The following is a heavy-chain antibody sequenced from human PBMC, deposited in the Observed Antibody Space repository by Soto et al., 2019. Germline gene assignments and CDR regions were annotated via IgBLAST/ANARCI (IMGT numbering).Heavy chain of an antibody. CDR2: ISHDGRSE. CDR1: GFSVSRSA. Sequence: PGGSLRLSCAASGFSVSRSAMHWVRQAPGKGLEWVAVISHDGRSEYYADSVKGRFTISRDNSKNTLYLQMISLRAEDTAVYSCARAGSGYYSSHYFDSWGQGTLVTPSS. CDR3: ARAGSGYYSSHYFDS. J-gene: IGHJ4*02. V-gene: IGHV3-30*04. D-gene: IGHD3-22*01.